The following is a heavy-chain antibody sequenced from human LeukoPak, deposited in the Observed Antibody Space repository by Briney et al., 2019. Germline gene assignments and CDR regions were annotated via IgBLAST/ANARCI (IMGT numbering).Heavy chain of an antibody. CDR1: GGSFRGYY. Sequence: PSETLSLTCAVYGGSFRGYYWSWIRQPPGKGLEWIGEINHSGSTNYNPSLKSRVTISVDTSKNQFSLKLSSVTAADTAVYYCARLGYCSSTSCYDYWGQGTLATVSS. CDR3: ARLGYCSSTSCYDY. V-gene: IGHV4-34*01. J-gene: IGHJ4*02. CDR2: INHSGST. D-gene: IGHD2-2*01.